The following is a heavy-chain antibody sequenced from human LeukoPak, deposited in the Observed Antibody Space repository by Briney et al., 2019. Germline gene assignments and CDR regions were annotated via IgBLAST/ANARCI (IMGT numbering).Heavy chain of an antibody. Sequence: SETLSLTCTVSGGSISSGGYYWSWIRQHPGKGLEWIGYIYYSGSTYYNPSLKSRVTISVDTSKNQFSLKLSSVTAADTAVYYCARAPPGEWLLPAYYFDYWGQGTPVTVSS. J-gene: IGHJ4*02. CDR3: ARAPPGEWLLPAYYFDY. CDR2: IYYSGST. V-gene: IGHV4-31*03. CDR1: GGSISSGGYY. D-gene: IGHD3-22*01.